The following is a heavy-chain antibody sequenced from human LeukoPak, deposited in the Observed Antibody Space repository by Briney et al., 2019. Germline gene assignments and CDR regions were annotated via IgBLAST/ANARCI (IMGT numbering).Heavy chain of an antibody. CDR3: ANYHRGHSGYDYVRGRGGGSDY. CDR1: GFTFSSYA. J-gene: IGHJ4*02. D-gene: IGHD5-12*01. V-gene: IGHV3-23*01. Sequence: GGSLRLSCAASGFTFSSYAMSWVRQAPGKGLEWVSAISGSGGSTYYADSVKGRFTISRDNSKNTLYLQMNSLRAEDTAVYYCANYHRGHSGYDYVRGRGGGSDYWGQGTLVTVSS. CDR2: ISGSGGST.